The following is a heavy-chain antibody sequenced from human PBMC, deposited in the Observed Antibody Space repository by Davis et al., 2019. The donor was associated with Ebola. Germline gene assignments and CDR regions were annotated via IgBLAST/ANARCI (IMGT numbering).Heavy chain of an antibody. Sequence: LSCTVSGGSISSSSYYWGWIRQPPGKGLEWSGSIYYSGSTYYNPSLKSRVTISVDTSKNQFSLKLSSVTAADTAVYYCARASGYDMGYYFDYWGQGTLVTVSS. D-gene: IGHD5-12*01. J-gene: IGHJ4*02. CDR1: GGSISSSSYY. CDR2: IYYSGST. CDR3: ARASGYDMGYYFDY. V-gene: IGHV4-39*07.